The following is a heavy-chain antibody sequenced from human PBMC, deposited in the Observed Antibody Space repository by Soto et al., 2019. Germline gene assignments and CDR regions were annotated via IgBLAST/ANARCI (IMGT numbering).Heavy chain of an antibody. CDR3: ARVEYSSSSWGPLSFDP. V-gene: IGHV3-74*01. CDR1: GFTFSSYW. J-gene: IGHJ5*02. D-gene: IGHD6-6*01. CDR2: INSDGSST. Sequence: GGSLRLSCAASGFTFSSYWMHWVRQAPGKGLVWVSRINSDGSSTSYADSVKGRFTISRDNAKNTLYLQMDSLRAEDTAVYYCARVEYSSSSWGPLSFDPWGQGTLVTVSS.